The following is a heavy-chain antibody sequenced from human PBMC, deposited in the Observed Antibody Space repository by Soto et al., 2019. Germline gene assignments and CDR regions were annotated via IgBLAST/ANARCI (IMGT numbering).Heavy chain of an antibody. CDR1: GYTFTSYA. CDR3: ARTLAGQFGGPYCFDY. CDR2: INAGNGNT. J-gene: IGHJ4*02. Sequence: QVQLVQSGAEVKKPGASVKVSCQASGYTFTSYATHWGRQAPGQRLEWMGWINAGNGNTNYSQKFQGRVTITRDTSASTAYMELSSLRSEDTALYYCARTLAGQFGGPYCFDYCGQVTLVTVSS. D-gene: IGHD3-16*01. V-gene: IGHV1-3*01.